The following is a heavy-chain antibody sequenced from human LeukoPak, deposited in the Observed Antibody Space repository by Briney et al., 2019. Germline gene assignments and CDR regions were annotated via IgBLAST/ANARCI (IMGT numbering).Heavy chain of an antibody. D-gene: IGHD3-10*01. CDR3: ARGVVAPDN. CDR1: GFSFSSNG. CDR2: IGAGGAST. Sequence: GGSLRLSCAASGFSFSSNGMSWVRQAPGKGLEWVSAIGAGGASTFYADSVKGRFAISRDNSKNTMYLQMNSLRVEDTAIYYCARGVVAPDNWGQGTLVTVSS. J-gene: IGHJ4*02. V-gene: IGHV3-23*01.